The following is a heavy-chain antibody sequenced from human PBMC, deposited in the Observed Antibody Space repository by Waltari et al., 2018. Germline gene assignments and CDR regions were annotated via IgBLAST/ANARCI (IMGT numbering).Heavy chain of an antibody. CDR1: GFTFSSYS. CDR2: ISSSSSYI. CDR3: ARVPNRRIAAAGTNY. Sequence: EVQLVESGGGLVKPGGSLRLSCAASGFTFSSYSMNWVRQAPGKGLEWVSSISSSSSYIYYADSVKGRFTISRDNAKNSLYLQMNSLRAKDTAVYYCARVPNRRIAAAGTNYWGQGTLVTVSS. V-gene: IGHV3-21*01. D-gene: IGHD6-13*01. J-gene: IGHJ4*02.